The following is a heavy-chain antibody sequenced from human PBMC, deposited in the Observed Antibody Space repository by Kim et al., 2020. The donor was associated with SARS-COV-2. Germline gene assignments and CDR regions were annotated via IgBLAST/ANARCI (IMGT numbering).Heavy chain of an antibody. CDR1: GFTFSSYA. V-gene: IGHV3-30*04. Sequence: GGSLRLSCAASGFTFSSYAMHWVRQAPGKGLEWVAVISYDGSNKYYADSVKGRFTISRDNSKNTLYLQMNSLRAEDTAVYYCARDGLGQIGFDPWGQGT. CDR2: ISYDGSNK. D-gene: IGHD2-21*01. J-gene: IGHJ5*02. CDR3: ARDGLGQIGFDP.